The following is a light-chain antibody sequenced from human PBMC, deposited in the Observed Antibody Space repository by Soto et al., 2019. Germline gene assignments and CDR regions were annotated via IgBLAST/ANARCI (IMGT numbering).Light chain of an antibody. V-gene: IGKV3-20*01. CDR2: GAS. J-gene: IGKJ1*01. CDR1: QSVSSSY. CDR3: QQYGSSQT. Sequence: EIVLTQSPGTLSLSPGERATLSCRASQSVSSSYLARYQQKPGQAPRLLIHGASSRATGIPDRFSGSGSGTDVTLSISRLEPEDFAVYYCQQYGSSQTFGQGTKVEI.